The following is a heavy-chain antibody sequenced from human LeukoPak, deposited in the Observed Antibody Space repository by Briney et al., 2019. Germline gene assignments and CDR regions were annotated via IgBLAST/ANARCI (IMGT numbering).Heavy chain of an antibody. J-gene: IGHJ4*02. CDR2: IKQDESER. Sequence: GGSLRLSCAASGFTFSNYWMSWVRQAPGKGLEWVANIKQDESERYYVDSVRGRFTISRDNAKRSLYLRMDSLRAEDTAMYFCTRVVDSSSSRYQAMPYWGQGTLDTVSS. CDR1: GFTFSNYW. D-gene: IGHD2-2*01. V-gene: IGHV3-7*01. CDR3: TRVVDSSSSRYQAMPY.